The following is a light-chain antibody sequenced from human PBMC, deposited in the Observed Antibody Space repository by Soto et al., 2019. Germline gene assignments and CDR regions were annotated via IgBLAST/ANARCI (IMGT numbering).Light chain of an antibody. CDR3: SSYTSSNSVV. CDR1: SSDIGGYNY. J-gene: IGLJ2*01. V-gene: IGLV2-14*01. Sequence: QSALTQPASVSGSPGLSITISCTGTSSDIGGYNYVSWYQHHPGKAPKLMIYEVSSRPSGVSNRFSGSKSGNTASLTISGVQAEDEADYYCSSYTSSNSVVFGGGTKVTVL. CDR2: EVS.